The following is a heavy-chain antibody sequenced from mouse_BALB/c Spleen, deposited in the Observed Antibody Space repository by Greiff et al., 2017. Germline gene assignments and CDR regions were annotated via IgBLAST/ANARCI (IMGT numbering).Heavy chain of an antibody. V-gene: IGHV14-3*02. CDR3: ARRGNGNFDY. CDR2: IDPANGNT. D-gene: IGHD2-1*01. J-gene: IGHJ2*01. Sequence: VQVKQSGAELVKPGASVKLSCTASGFNIKDTYMHWVKQRPEQGLEWIGRIDPANGNTKYDPKFQGKATITADTSSNTAYLQLSSLTSEDTAVYYCARRGNGNFDYWGQGTTLTVSS. CDR1: GFNIKDTY.